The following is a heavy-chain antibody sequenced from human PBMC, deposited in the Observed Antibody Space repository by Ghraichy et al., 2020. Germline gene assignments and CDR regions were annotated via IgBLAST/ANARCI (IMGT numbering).Heavy chain of an antibody. CDR3: ARMGQLWFGESSMDV. CDR2: INQDGSEK. CDR1: GFTFSRHW. Sequence: SCPGSGFTFSRHWMSWVRQAPGKGLEWVANINQDGSEKYYVDSVKGRFTISRDNAKNSLYLQMNSLRAEDTAVYYCARMGQLWFGESSMDVWGQGTTVTVSS. J-gene: IGHJ6*02. V-gene: IGHV3-7*03. D-gene: IGHD3-10*01.